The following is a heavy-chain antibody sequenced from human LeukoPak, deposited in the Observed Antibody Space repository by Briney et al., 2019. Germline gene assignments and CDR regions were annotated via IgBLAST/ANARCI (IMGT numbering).Heavy chain of an antibody. J-gene: IGHJ4*02. D-gene: IGHD1-26*01. V-gene: IGHV4-59*01. CDR1: GGSITSYY. Sequence: SETLSLTCTVSGGSITSYYWSWIRQPPGKGLEWIGYIYYSGSTNYNPSLKSRVTISLDTSKNQFSLKLSSVTAADTAMYYCARPSVGANFDYWGQGTLVTVSS. CDR2: IYYSGST. CDR3: ARPSVGANFDY.